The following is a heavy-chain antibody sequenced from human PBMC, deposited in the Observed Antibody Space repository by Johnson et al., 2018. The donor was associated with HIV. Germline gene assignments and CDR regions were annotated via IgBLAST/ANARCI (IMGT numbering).Heavy chain of an antibody. V-gene: IGHV3-30*04. D-gene: IGHD1-26*01. CDR2: ISYDGSDK. J-gene: IGHJ3*02. CDR3: AREGRLGSYLGGVAFDI. Sequence: QVQLVESGGGLVQPGRSLRLSCAASGFTFSSYAMHWVRQAPAKGLQWVAVISYDGSDKDYADSVKGRFTISRDNSKNTLYLQMNILRAEDTAVYYCAREGRLGSYLGGVAFDIWGQGTMVTVSS. CDR1: GFTFSSYA.